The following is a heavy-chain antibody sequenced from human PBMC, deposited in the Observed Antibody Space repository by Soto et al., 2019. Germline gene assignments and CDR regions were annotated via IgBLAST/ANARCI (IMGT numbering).Heavy chain of an antibody. CDR1: GYTFTGYY. V-gene: IGHV1-2*02. CDR2: INPNSGGT. D-gene: IGHD6-6*01. CDR3: ARVFEYSSSSGTSDY. Sequence: ASVKVSCKASGYTFTGYYMHWVRQAPGQGLEWMGWINPNSGGTNYAQKFQGRVTMTRDTSISTAYMELSRLRSDDTAVYYCARVFEYSSSSGTSDYWGQGTLVTVSS. J-gene: IGHJ4*02.